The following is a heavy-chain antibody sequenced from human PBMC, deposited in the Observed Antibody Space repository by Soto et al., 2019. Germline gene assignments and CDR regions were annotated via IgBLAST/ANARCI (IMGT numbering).Heavy chain of an antibody. CDR3: AKGPGQQWLVPQYFQH. D-gene: IGHD6-19*01. J-gene: IGHJ1*01. CDR1: GFTFSSYA. Sequence: EVQLLESGGGLVQPGGSLRLSCAASGFTFSSYAMSWVRQAPGKGLEWVSAISGSGGSTYYADSVKGRFTISRDNSKTTLYLQMNSLRAEDTAVYYCAKGPGQQWLVPQYFQHWGQGTLVTVSS. CDR2: ISGSGGST. V-gene: IGHV3-23*01.